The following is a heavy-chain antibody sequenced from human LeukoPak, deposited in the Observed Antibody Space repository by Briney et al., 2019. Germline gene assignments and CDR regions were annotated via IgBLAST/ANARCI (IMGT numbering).Heavy chain of an antibody. CDR3: ARGRQWLVDY. D-gene: IGHD6-19*01. Sequence: PSQTLSLTCTVPGGSLSSGGYYWSWMRQPAGKELEWIGRISASGSTNYNPSLASRVTMSVDTSKNQFSLKLTSVTAADTAVYYCARGRQWLVDYWGQGALVTVSS. CDR1: GGSLSSGGYY. CDR2: ISASGST. J-gene: IGHJ4*02. V-gene: IGHV4-61*02.